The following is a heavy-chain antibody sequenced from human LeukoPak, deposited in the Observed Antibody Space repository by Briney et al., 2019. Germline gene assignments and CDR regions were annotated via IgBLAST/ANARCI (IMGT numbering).Heavy chain of an antibody. D-gene: IGHD3-16*01. CDR2: INTDGSST. CDR3: ANGAFRLYYIDV. Sequence: GGSLRLSCAASGFTFSNYWMHWARQAPGKGLVWVSRINTDGSSTNYADSVKGRFTISRDNAKNTVYLQMNSLRAEDTAVYYCANGAFRLYYIDVWGKGTTVTVSS. J-gene: IGHJ6*03. CDR1: GFTFSNYW. V-gene: IGHV3-74*01.